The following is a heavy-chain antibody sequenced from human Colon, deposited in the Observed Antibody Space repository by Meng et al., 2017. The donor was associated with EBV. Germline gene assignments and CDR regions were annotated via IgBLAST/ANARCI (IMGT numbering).Heavy chain of an antibody. V-gene: IGHV4-4*02. CDR2: IDDSGST. CDR1: GVSISSNIR. J-gene: IGHJ4*02. D-gene: IGHD1-26*01. Sequence: VQLRGSGPGLVKPSGTLSLTCGVSGVSISSNIRWTWVRSPPGKGLEWIGDIDDSGSTNYNPSLNSRISISLDKSKNHFSLKVNSVTAADTAVYYCARGKQDAWELLAYWGQGALVTVSS. CDR3: ARGKQDAWELLAY.